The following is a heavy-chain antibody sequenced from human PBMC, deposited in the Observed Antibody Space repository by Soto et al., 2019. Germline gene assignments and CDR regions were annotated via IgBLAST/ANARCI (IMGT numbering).Heavy chain of an antibody. CDR1: GVSMSSATYY. D-gene: IGHD4-17*01. CDR2: IYDGGNT. J-gene: IGHJ4*02. Sequence: PSETLSLTCTVSGVSMSSATYYWGWIRQPPGKGLEWLGTIYDGGNTHYNPSLESRVTISVDTSKNQFSLNLRSVTAADTAVYYCARRDDYGDYEVFAYWGQGTLVTVSS. V-gene: IGHV4-39*01. CDR3: ARRDDYGDYEVFAY.